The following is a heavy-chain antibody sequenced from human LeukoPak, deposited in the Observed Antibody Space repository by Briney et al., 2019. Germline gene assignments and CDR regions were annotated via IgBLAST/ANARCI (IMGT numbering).Heavy chain of an antibody. J-gene: IGHJ4*02. CDR1: GFTFSSYE. D-gene: IGHD6-19*01. CDR2: ISGRGTTI. V-gene: IGHV3-48*03. CDR3: ARVMPGYSSGWPLDY. Sequence: GGSLRLSCAASGFTFSSYEMNWIRQAPGKGLEWVSYISGRGTTIYYADSMKGRFTISRDNAKNSLYLQMNSLRAEDTAVYYCARVMPGYSSGWPLDYWGQGTLVTVSS.